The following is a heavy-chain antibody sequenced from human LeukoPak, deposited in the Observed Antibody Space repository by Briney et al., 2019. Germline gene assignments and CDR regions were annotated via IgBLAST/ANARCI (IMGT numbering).Heavy chain of an antibody. J-gene: IGHJ4*02. Sequence: GGSLRLSCAASGFTFSSYAMHWVRQAPGKGLEWVAVISYDGSNKYYADSVKGRFTISRDNAKNSLYLQMNSLRAEDTAVYYCAKRIQSAMATGYWGQGTLVTVSS. D-gene: IGHD5-18*01. CDR1: GFTFSSYA. CDR2: ISYDGSNK. V-gene: IGHV3-30*04. CDR3: AKRIQSAMATGY.